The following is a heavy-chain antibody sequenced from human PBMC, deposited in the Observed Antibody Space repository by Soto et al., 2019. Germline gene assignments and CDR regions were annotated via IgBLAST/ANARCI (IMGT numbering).Heavy chain of an antibody. D-gene: IGHD6-13*01. CDR2: IIPLFRTA. J-gene: IGHJ4*02. V-gene: IGHV1-69*01. CDR3: ACAPNSSSFLDF. Sequence: QVQLVQSGAEVKKPGSSVKVSCKASRGTFSSYAFSWVRQAPGQGLEWMGGIIPLFRTANYAPQFQGGVTITADESTSTVYMELSSLRSEDTAVYYCACAPNSSSFLDFWGQGTLVTVSS. CDR1: RGTFSSYA.